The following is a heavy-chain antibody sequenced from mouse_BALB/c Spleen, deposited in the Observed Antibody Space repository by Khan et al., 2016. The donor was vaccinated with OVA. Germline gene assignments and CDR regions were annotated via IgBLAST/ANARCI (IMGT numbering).Heavy chain of an antibody. D-gene: IGHD2-3*01. V-gene: IGHV3-2*02. CDR2: ISSSGST. CDR1: GYSITSDYA. J-gene: IGHJ4*01. CDR3: ARDGSRYNYAMDY. Sequence: EVQLQESGPGLVKPSQSLSLTCTVTGYSITSDYAWNWIRQFPGNKLEWMGYISSSGSTNYNPSLKSRISITRDTSKNQFFLQLNSVTTEDTAKCYCARDGSRYNYAMDYWGQGTSVTVSS.